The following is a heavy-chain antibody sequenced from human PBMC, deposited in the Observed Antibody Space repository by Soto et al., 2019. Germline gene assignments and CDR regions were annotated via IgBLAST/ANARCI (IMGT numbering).Heavy chain of an antibody. Sequence: SETLSLTCTVSGGSISSSSYYWGWIRQPPGKGLEWIGSIYYSGSTYYNPSLKSRVTISVDTSKNQFSLKLSSVTAADTAVYYCARHGGELYYYYYMDVWGKGTTVTVSS. V-gene: IGHV4-39*01. CDR2: IYYSGST. CDR3: ARHGGELYYYYYMDV. CDR1: GGSISSSSYY. D-gene: IGHD1-26*01. J-gene: IGHJ6*03.